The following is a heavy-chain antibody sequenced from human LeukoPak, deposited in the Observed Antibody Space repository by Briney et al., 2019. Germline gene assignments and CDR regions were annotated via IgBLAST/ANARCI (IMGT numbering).Heavy chain of an antibody. Sequence: PSETLSLICTVSGGSISSYYWSWIRQPPGKGLEWIGYFYYSGSTNYNPSLKSRVTISVDTYKHQFSLKLSSVTAADTAVYYCTRDVFRSFDIWGQGTMVTV. CDR2: FYYSGST. D-gene: IGHD3-10*02. J-gene: IGHJ3*02. CDR3: TRDVFRSFDI. V-gene: IGHV4-59*01. CDR1: GGSISSYY.